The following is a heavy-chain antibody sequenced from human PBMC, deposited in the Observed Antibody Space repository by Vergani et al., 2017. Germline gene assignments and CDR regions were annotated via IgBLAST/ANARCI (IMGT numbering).Heavy chain of an antibody. D-gene: IGHD4-23*01. V-gene: IGHV4-61*02. CDR2: IYVSGIT. CDR1: GASINNDFYY. CDR3: ARDNKQLRPRAYDL. Sequence: QVQLQESGPGLVKPSQTLSLTCTVSGASINNDFYYWHWIRQPAGKGLEWIGRIYVSGITDYNSSLQSRVSMSGDTSKNQFSLTLTSVTAADTAVYYCARDNKQLRPRAYDLWGQGKMGTVSS. J-gene: IGHJ3*01.